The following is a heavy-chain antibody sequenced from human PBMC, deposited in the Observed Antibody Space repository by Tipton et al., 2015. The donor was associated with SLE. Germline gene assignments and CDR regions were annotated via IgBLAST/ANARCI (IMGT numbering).Heavy chain of an antibody. CDR2: IYYSGST. D-gene: IGHD6-13*01. V-gene: IGHV4-59*12. CDR3: ARRGDYRSSWYVASYYYMDV. J-gene: IGHJ6*03. CDR1: GGSISSYR. Sequence: TLSLTCTVSGGSISSYRWSWIRQPPGKGLEWIGYIYYSGSTNYNPSLKSRVTISVDTSKNQFSLKLSSVTAADTSVYYCARRGDYRSSWYVASYYYMDVWGKGTTVTVSS.